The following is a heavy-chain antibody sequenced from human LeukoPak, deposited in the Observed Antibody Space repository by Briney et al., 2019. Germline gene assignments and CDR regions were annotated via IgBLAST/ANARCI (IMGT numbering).Heavy chain of an antibody. CDR1: GGSISSYY. CDR3: ARAAPYYDFWSGYYGSYYYMDV. Sequence: SETLSLTCTVSGGSISSYYWSWIRQPAGKGLEWIGRIHTSGRTNYNPSLKNRVTMSADTSKNQFSLKLSSVTAADTAVYYCARAAPYYDFWSGYYGSYYYMDVWGKGTTVTVSS. D-gene: IGHD3-3*01. V-gene: IGHV4-4*07. CDR2: IHTSGRT. J-gene: IGHJ6*03.